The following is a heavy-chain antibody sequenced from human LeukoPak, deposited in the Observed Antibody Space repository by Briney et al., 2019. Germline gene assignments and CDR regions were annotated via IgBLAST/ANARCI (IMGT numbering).Heavy chain of an antibody. J-gene: IGHJ4*02. CDR1: GFTFSSYA. CDR2: IIGSGGST. D-gene: IGHD2-15*01. V-gene: IGHV3-23*01. CDR3: AKGGARGSTGYCSGGSCATFDY. Sequence: RAGGSLRLSCGASGFTFSSYAMSWVRQAPGKGLEWVSAIIGSGGSTYYADSVKGRFTLSRDNSKNTLYLQMNSLRVEDTAVYYCAKGGARGSTGYCSGGSCATFDYWGQGTLVTVSS.